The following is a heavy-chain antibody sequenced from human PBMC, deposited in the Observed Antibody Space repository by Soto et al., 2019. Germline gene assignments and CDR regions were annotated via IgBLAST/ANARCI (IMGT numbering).Heavy chain of an antibody. Sequence: TGGSLRLSCAASGFTFSAYAMTWVRQAPGKGLEWVSAISGSGDSTAYADSVKGRFTISRDNSKNSLYLQLNSLRADDTAVYYCAKATVVVVVLHEFDYWGQGTLVTVSS. J-gene: IGHJ4*02. V-gene: IGHV3-23*01. CDR3: AKATVVVVVLHEFDY. CDR2: ISGSGDST. D-gene: IGHD3-22*01. CDR1: GFTFSAYA.